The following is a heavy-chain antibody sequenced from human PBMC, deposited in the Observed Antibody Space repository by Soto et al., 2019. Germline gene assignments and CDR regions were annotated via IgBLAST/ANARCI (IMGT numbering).Heavy chain of an antibody. CDR3: ARDREREQLGYYGVDV. J-gene: IGHJ6*02. CDR1: GFSFSHYG. D-gene: IGHD6-13*01. CDR2: ISYDGCHK. V-gene: IGHV3-30*03. Sequence: QVQVVESGGGVVQPGRSLRLSCVASGFSFSHYGMQWVRQAPGKGLEWVAVISYDGCHKYYGESVTGRFTISRDNSKNTLYLQMNSLRPDDTALYFCARDREREQLGYYGVDVWGQGTTVAVSS.